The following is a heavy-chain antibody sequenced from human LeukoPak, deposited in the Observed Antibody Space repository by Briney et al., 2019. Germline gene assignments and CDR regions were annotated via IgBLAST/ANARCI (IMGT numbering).Heavy chain of an antibody. V-gene: IGHV4-38-2*02. CDR2: IYHSGST. CDR3: ARDRIYGSGSYFYYGMDV. Sequence: SETLSLTCAVSGYSISSGYYWGWIRQPPGKGLEWIGCIYHSGSTYYNPSLKSRVTISVDTSKNHFSLKLSSVTAADTAVYYCARDRIYGSGSYFYYGMDVWGKGTTVTVSS. CDR1: GYSISSGYY. J-gene: IGHJ6*04. D-gene: IGHD3-10*01.